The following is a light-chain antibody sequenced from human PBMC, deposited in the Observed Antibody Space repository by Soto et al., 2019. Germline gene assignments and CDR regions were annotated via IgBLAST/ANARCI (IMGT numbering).Light chain of an antibody. CDR3: CSYAGSSTYV. Sequence: QSALTQPASVSGSPGQSITISCTGTSSDVGSYNLVSWYQQHPGKAPKLMIYEGSKRPSGVSNRFSGSKSGNTASLTISGLQAEDEADHYCCSYAGSSTYVLGTGTKVTVL. J-gene: IGLJ1*01. V-gene: IGLV2-23*01. CDR2: EGS. CDR1: SSDVGSYNL.